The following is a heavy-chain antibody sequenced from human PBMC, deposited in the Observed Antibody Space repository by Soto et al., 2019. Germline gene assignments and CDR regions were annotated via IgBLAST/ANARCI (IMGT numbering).Heavy chain of an antibody. D-gene: IGHD2-15*01. Sequence: PSQTLSLTCAISGDSVSSNSAAWNWIRQSPSRGLEWLGRTYYRSKWYNDYAVSVKSRITINPDTSKNQFSLQLNSMTPEDTAVYYCARGPPTLSGVSFDPWGQGTLVTVSS. CDR1: GDSVSSNSAA. CDR2: TYYRSKWYN. V-gene: IGHV6-1*01. J-gene: IGHJ5*02. CDR3: ARGPPTLSGVSFDP.